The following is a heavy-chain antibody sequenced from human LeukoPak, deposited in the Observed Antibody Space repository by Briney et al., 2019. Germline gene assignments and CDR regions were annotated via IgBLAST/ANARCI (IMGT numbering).Heavy chain of an antibody. V-gene: IGHV1-18*04. CDR2: ISAYNGNT. Sequence: GASVKVSCKASGYTFTSYGISWVRQAPGQGLEWMGRISAYNGNTNYAQKLQGRVTMTTDTSTSIAYMELRSLRSDDTAVYYCARDQYDFWSGSPHFDYWGQGTLVTVSS. CDR1: GYTFTSYG. D-gene: IGHD3-3*01. J-gene: IGHJ4*02. CDR3: ARDQYDFWSGSPHFDY.